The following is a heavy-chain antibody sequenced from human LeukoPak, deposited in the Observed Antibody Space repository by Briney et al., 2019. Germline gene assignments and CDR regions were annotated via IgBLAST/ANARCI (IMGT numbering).Heavy chain of an antibody. CDR2: VYPDDSDS. V-gene: IGHV5-51*01. J-gene: IGHJ6*02. Sequence: GESLKIFCKVSGYRFTTYWIGWVRQMPGKGLEWMGNVYPDDSDSRYSPSFQGQVIISADKSISTAYLQWSRLRASDTAGYYCGQLVATTGWYLSYYGMALWGQGTTVTVSS. CDR1: GYRFTTYW. CDR3: GQLVATTGWYLSYYGMAL. D-gene: IGHD6-19*01.